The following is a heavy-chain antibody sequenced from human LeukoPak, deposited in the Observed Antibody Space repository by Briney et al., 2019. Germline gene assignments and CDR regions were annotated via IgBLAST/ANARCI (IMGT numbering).Heavy chain of an antibody. CDR1: GYSISSGYY. CDR2: IYHSGST. J-gene: IGHJ4*02. D-gene: IGHD3-9*01. Sequence: SETLSLTCVVSGYSISSGYYWGWIRQPPGKGLGWVGSIYHSGSTYYNRSLKSRVTISVDTSKHQFSLKLSSVTAADTAVYYCARDSRQYYDILTGLYYFDYWGQGTLVTVSS. CDR3: ARDSRQYYDILTGLYYFDY. V-gene: IGHV4-38-2*02.